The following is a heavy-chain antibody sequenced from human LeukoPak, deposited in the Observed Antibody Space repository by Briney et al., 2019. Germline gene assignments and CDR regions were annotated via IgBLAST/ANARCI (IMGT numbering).Heavy chain of an antibody. V-gene: IGHV1-18*01. Sequence: ASVKVSCKASGYTFTSYGISWVRQAPGQGLEWMGWISAYNGNTNYAQKLQGRVTMTTDTSTSTAYMELRSLRSDDTAVYYCARDAGYCDSSGLVRYFDYWGQGTLVTVSS. J-gene: IGHJ4*02. CDR3: ARDAGYCDSSGLVRYFDY. D-gene: IGHD3-22*01. CDR2: ISAYNGNT. CDR1: GYTFTSYG.